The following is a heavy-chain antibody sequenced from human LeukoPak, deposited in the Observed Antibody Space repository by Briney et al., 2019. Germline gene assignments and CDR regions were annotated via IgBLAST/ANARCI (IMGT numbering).Heavy chain of an antibody. CDR2: ISGSGGST. CDR3: ARVGCSGGSCFGYFDY. D-gene: IGHD2-15*01. Sequence: GGSLRLSCAASGFTFSSYAMSWVRQAPGKGLEWVSAISGSGGSTYYADSVKGRFTISRDNSKNTLYLQMNSLRAEDTAVYYCARVGCSGGSCFGYFDYWGQGTLVTVSS. V-gene: IGHV3-23*01. J-gene: IGHJ4*02. CDR1: GFTFSSYA.